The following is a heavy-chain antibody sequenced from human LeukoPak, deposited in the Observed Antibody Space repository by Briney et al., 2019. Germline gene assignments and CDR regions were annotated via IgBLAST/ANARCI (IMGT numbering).Heavy chain of an antibody. CDR1: GFTFSDYY. CDR2: ISSSGSTI. J-gene: IGHJ3*02. V-gene: IGHV3-11*04. CDR3: ARDKHSSSWYTEGAFDI. Sequence: GGSLRLSCAASGFTFSDYYMSWIRQAPGKGLEWVSYISSSGSTIYYADSVKGRFTISRDNAKNSLYLQMNSLRAEDTAVYYCARDKHSSSWYTEGAFDIWGQGTMVTVSS. D-gene: IGHD6-13*01.